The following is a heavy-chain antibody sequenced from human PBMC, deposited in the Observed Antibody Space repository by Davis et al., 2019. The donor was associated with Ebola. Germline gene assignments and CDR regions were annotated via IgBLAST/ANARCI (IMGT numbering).Heavy chain of an antibody. D-gene: IGHD6-6*01. Sequence: PGGSLRLSCAVYGGSFSGYYWSWIRQPPGKGLEWIGEINHSGSTNYNPSLKSRVTISVDTSKNQFSLKLSSVTAADTAVYYCARVVAARPILYYFDYWGQGTLVTVSS. V-gene: IGHV4-34*01. CDR2: INHSGST. J-gene: IGHJ4*02. CDR3: ARVVAARPILYYFDY. CDR1: GGSFSGYY.